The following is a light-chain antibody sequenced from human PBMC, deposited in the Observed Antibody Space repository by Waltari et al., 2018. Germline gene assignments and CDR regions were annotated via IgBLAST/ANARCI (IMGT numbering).Light chain of an antibody. V-gene: IGKV1-33*01. CDR2: DAS. Sequence: DIQMTQSPSSLSASVGDRVTTTCQASQDISNYLNWYQQKPGKAPKLLIYDASNLETGVPSRFSGSGSGTDFTFTISSLQPEDIATYYCQQYDNLPVFGPGTKVDIK. CDR1: QDISNY. J-gene: IGKJ3*01. CDR3: QQYDNLPV.